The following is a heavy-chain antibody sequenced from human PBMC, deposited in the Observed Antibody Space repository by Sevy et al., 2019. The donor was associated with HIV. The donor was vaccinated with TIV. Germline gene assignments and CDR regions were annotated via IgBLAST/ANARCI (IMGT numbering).Heavy chain of an antibody. CDR1: GFTFSNYG. CDR3: ARGGDFNDRSAKRDFDY. CDR2: IGNDGSNN. D-gene: IGHD3-22*01. J-gene: IGHJ4*02. V-gene: IGHV3-33*01. Sequence: GGSLRLPCAASGFTFSNYGMHWVRQAPGKGLEWVAVIGNDGSNNYYADSVKGRFTISRDNSKNTLYLQMNSLRVEDTAVYFCARGGDFNDRSAKRDFDYWGQGTLVTVSS.